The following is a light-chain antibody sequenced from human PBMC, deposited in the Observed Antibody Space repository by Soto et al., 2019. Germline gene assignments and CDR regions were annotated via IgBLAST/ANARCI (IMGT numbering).Light chain of an antibody. CDR2: EVS. CDR3: SSYIGSERWV. Sequence: QSVLTQPASVSGSPGQSITISCTGTNSDIGNYKYVSWYQQHPGKVPKLMIYEVSNRPSGVSNRFSGSKSGNTASLTISGLQAEDEADYYCSSYIGSERWVFGGGTKLTVL. CDR1: NSDIGNYKY. V-gene: IGLV2-14*01. J-gene: IGLJ3*02.